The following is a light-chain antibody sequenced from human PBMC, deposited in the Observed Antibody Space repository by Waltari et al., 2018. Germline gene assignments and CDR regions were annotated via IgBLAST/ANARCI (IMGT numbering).Light chain of an antibody. CDR3: QSYDSSLSGSV. V-gene: IGLV1-40*01. J-gene: IGLJ2*01. Sequence: QSGLPQPPSVPGAPGQRVTISCTGSSSTIGAGYDVHWYQLLPGTAPKLLIYGNSNRPSGVPDRFSGSKSGTSASLAITGLQAEDEAGYYCQSYDSSLSGSVFGGGTKLTVL. CDR1: SSTIGAGYD. CDR2: GNS.